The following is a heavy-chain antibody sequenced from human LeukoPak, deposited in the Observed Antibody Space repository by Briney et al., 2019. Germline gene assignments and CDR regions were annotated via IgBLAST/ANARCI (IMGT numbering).Heavy chain of an antibody. Sequence: SETLSLTCSVSGYSISSGYYWGWIRQPPGKGLEWIGSIYQSGSTYYNPSLKSRVTISVDTSKNQFSLKLSSVTAADTAIYYCARLAWGRLDYWGQGTLVTVSS. J-gene: IGHJ4*02. CDR1: GYSISSGYY. D-gene: IGHD7-27*01. CDR2: IYQSGST. CDR3: ARLAWGRLDY. V-gene: IGHV4-38-2*02.